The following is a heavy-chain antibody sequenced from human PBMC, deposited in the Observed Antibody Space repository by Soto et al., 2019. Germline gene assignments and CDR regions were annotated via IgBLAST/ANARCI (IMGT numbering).Heavy chain of an antibody. CDR1: GGSISSGGYY. CDR2: IYYSGGT. J-gene: IGHJ5*02. Sequence: PSETLSLTCTVSGGSISSGGYYWSWIRQHPGKGLEWIGYIYYSGGTYYNPSLKSRVTISVDTSKNQFSLKLSSVTAADTAVYYCARAYDSSGYGFDPWGQGTLVTVSS. V-gene: IGHV4-31*03. CDR3: ARAYDSSGYGFDP. D-gene: IGHD3-22*01.